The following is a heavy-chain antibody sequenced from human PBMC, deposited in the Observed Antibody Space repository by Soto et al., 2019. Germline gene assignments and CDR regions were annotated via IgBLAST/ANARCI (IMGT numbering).Heavy chain of an antibody. J-gene: IGHJ3*02. CDR2: ISSSGGGT. D-gene: IGHD6-13*01. CDR3: AGGSNWHDAFDI. V-gene: IGHV3-74*01. Sequence: GGSLRLSCAASGFTFSYYWMHWVRQAPGKGLEWVSRISSSGGGTTYADSVEGRFTISRDNANNTLYLQMNSVRAEDTAVYYCAGGSNWHDAFDIWGQGTMVTVSS. CDR1: GFTFSYYW.